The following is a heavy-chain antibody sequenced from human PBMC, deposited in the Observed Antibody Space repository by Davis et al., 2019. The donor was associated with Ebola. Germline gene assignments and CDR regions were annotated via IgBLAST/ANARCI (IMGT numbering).Heavy chain of an antibody. J-gene: IGHJ6*02. V-gene: IGHV3-9*01. CDR1: GFTFDDYA. D-gene: IGHD5-18*01. CDR2: ISWNSGSI. CDR3: AKGWYSYGSYYYGMDV. Sequence: SLKISCAASGFTFDDYAMHWVRQAPGKGLEWVSGISWNSGSIGYADSVKGRFTISRDNAKNSLYLQMNSLRAEDTALYYCAKGWYSYGSYYYGMDVWGQGTTVTVSS.